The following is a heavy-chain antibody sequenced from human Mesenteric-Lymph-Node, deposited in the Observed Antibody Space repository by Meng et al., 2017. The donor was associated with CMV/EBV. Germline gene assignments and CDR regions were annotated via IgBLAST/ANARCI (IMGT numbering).Heavy chain of an antibody. CDR3: AKCSKWCRLNAFDI. V-gene: IGHV3-23*01. J-gene: IGHJ3*02. D-gene: IGHD2-15*01. CDR2: ISTSGDST. Sequence: GESLKISCAASGFTFSNYAMTWVRQSPGKGLEWVSVISTSGDSTDYAGSVKGRFTISRDDSKNTLYLQMSSLRAEDTAVYFCAKCSKWCRLNAFDIWGQGTVVSVSS. CDR1: GFTFSNYA.